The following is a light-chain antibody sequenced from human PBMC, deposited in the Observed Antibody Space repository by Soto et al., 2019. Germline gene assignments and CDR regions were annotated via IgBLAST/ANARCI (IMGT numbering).Light chain of an antibody. V-gene: IGLV8-61*01. J-gene: IGLJ3*02. CDR1: SGSVSTSYY. Sequence: QTVVTQEPSFSVSPGVTVTLTCGLSSGSVSTSYYPSWYQQTPGQAPRTLIYSTNTRSSGVPDRFSGSILGNKAALTITGAQADDESDYYCVLYMGSGIWVFGGGTKVTVL. CDR2: STN. CDR3: VLYMGSGIWV.